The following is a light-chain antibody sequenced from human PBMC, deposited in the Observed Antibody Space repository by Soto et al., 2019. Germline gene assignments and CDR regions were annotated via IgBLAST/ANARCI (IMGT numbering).Light chain of an antibody. CDR2: DVS. Sequence: QSVLTQPRSVSGSPGQSVTTSCTGTSSDVGGYNYVSWYQQHPGKAPKVMIYDVSKRPSGVPDRFSGSKSGNTASLTISGIQAEDEADYYCCSYAGSYTWVFGGGTKLTVL. CDR1: SSDVGGYNY. J-gene: IGLJ3*02. CDR3: CSYAGSYTWV. V-gene: IGLV2-11*01.